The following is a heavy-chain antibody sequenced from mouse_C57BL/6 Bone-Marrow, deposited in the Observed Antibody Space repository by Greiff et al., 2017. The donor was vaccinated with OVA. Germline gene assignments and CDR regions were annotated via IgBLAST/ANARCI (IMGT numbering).Heavy chain of an antibody. D-gene: IGHD1-3*01. Sequence: EVKLMESGPELVKPGASVKISCKTSGYTFTEYTMHWVKQSHGKSLEWIGGINPNNGGTSYNQKFKGKATLTVDKSSSTAYLELRSLTSEASADYYSARQWGSWFAYWGQGTLVTVSA. CDR3: ARQWGSWFAY. CDR1: GYTFTEYT. J-gene: IGHJ3*01. CDR2: INPNNGGT. V-gene: IGHV1-18*01.